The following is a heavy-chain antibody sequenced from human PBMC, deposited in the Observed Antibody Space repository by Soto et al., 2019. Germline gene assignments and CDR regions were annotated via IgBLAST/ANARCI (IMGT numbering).Heavy chain of an antibody. V-gene: IGHV4-4*02. D-gene: IGHD2-2*01. CDR2: IYHSGST. Sequence: SETLSLTCAVYGGSISSNKWWSWVHQPPGKGLEWIGEIYHSGSTNYNPSLKSRVTISLDKSKNQFSLKLTSVTAADSAVYYCARDDHIVVVPTSLGAMDVWGQGTTVTVSS. CDR1: GGSISSNKW. J-gene: IGHJ6*02. CDR3: ARDDHIVVVPTSLGAMDV.